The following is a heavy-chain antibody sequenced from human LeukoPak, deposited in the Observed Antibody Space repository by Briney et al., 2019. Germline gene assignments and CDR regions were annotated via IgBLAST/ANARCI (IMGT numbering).Heavy chain of an antibody. CDR1: GGSISSGGYY. CDR2: IYYSGST. J-gene: IGHJ4*02. V-gene: IGHV4-31*03. CDR3: ATGYYDFWSGYQAYFDY. D-gene: IGHD3-3*01. Sequence: SETLSLTCTVSGGSISSGGYYWSWIRQHPGKGLEWIGYIYYSGSTYYNPSLKSRVTISVDTSKNQFSLKLSSVTAADTAVYYCATGYYDFWSGYQAYFDYWGQGTLVTVSS.